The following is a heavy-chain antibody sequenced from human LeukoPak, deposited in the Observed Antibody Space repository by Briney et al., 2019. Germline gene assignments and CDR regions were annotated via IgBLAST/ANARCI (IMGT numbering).Heavy chain of an antibody. Sequence: GGSLRLSCAASGFTFHSYSMNWVRQAPGKGLEWVSSISSSSTYQYYEDSVKGRFTISRDNAKNSLFLQMNSLRAEDTAVYYCARGPLFSPLTSAAWDWGQGALVTVSS. D-gene: IGHD4-11*01. V-gene: IGHV3-21*01. CDR1: GFTFHSYS. CDR2: ISSSSTYQ. J-gene: IGHJ4*02. CDR3: ARGPLFSPLTSAAWD.